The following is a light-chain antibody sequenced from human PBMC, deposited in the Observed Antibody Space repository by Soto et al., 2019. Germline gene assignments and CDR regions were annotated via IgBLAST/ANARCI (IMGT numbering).Light chain of an antibody. V-gene: IGKV1-5*01. Sequence: DIRMTQSPSTLSASVGDRVTITCRASQSLNSLLAWYQQKPGRAPKLLIYDASTLESGVPSRFSGSGSGTEFTLTISSLQPDDFATYYCQHYNSYSEAFGQGTNVDIK. CDR2: DAS. CDR3: QHYNSYSEA. CDR1: QSLNSL. J-gene: IGKJ1*01.